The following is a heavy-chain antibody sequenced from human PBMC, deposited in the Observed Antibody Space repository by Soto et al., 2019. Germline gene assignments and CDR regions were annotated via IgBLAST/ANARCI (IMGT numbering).Heavy chain of an antibody. D-gene: IGHD1-7*01. Sequence: GGSLRLSCAASGFTFSSYSMNWVRQAPGKGLEWVSSISSSSSYIYYADSVKGRFTISRDNAKNSLYLQMNSLRAEDTAVYYCVPNWYNWNYDWFDPWGQGTLVTVSS. CDR1: GFTFSSYS. CDR2: ISSSSSYI. V-gene: IGHV3-21*01. CDR3: VPNWYNWNYDWFDP. J-gene: IGHJ5*02.